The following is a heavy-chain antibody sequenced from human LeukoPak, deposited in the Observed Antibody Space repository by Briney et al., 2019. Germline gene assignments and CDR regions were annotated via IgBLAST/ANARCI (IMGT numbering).Heavy chain of an antibody. J-gene: IGHJ4*02. V-gene: IGHV4-59*08. CDR3: TRQRIAATSSNPIFES. CDR2: IYYSGST. D-gene: IGHD6-13*01. Sequence: SETLSLTCTVSGGSISFYYWSWIRQPPGKGLEWIGYIYYSGSTNYNPSLKSRVTISVDTSKNQFSLKLSSVTAADTAVYYCTRQRIAATSSNPIFESWGQGTLVSVSS. CDR1: GGSISFYY.